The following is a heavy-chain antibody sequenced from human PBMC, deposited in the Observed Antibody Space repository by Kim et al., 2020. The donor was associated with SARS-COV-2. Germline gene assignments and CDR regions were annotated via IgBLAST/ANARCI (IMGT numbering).Heavy chain of an antibody. V-gene: IGHV4-39*01. CDR1: GGSISSSSYY. CDR3: ARWRFGELLSQWCRYIDY. J-gene: IGHJ4*02. CDR2: IYYSGST. D-gene: IGHD3-10*01. Sequence: SETLSLTCTVSGGSISSSSYYWGWIRQPPGKGLEWIGSIYYSGSTYYNPSLKSRVTISVDTSKNQFSLKLSSVTAADTAVYYCARWRFGELLSQWCRYIDYWGQGTLVTVSS.